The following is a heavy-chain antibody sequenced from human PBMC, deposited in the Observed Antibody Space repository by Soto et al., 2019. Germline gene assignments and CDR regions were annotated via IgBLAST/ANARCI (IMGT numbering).Heavy chain of an antibody. D-gene: IGHD1-1*01. J-gene: IGHJ6*02. CDR1: GYTFTSHW. CDR3: ASQVRYSWSMDV. V-gene: IGHV5-51*01. Sequence: ESLKISCKGSGYTFTSHWIGWARQMPGKGLEWMGIIYPGDSDTRYSPSSQGQVTISADKSISTAYLQWSSLKASDTAIYYCASQVRYSWSMDVWGQGTTVTVSS. CDR2: IYPGDSDT.